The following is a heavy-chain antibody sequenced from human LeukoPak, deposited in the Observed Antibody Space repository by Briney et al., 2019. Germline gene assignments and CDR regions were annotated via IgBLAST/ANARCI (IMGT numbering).Heavy chain of an antibody. V-gene: IGHV4-61*02. CDR1: TGSITSGRYY. CDR2: ISSSGST. Sequence: PSQTLSLTCTVSTGSITSGRYYWSWIRQPAGKGLEWIGRISSSGSTNYNPSLKSRVTTSLDTSKSQFSLRLSSVTAADTAMYYCARYASGSYFRGIDYWGQGTLVTVSS. D-gene: IGHD1-26*01. CDR3: ARYASGSYFRGIDY. J-gene: IGHJ4*02.